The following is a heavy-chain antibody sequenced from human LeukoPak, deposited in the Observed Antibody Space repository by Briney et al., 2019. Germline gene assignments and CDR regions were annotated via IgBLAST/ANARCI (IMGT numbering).Heavy chain of an antibody. J-gene: IGHJ6*03. CDR1: GYTFTGYY. D-gene: IGHD3-10*01. Sequence: ASVKVSCKASGYTFTGYYMHWVRQAPGQGLEWMGWINPNSGGTNDAQKFQGRVTMTRDTSISTAYMELSRLRSDDTAVYYCARNYGYYYYYYMDVWGKGTTVTISS. CDR2: INPNSGGT. V-gene: IGHV1-2*02. CDR3: ARNYGYYYYYYMDV.